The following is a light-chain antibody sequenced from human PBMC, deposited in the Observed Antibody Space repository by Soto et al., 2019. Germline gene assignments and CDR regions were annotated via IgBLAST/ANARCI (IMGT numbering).Light chain of an antibody. J-gene: IGLJ2*01. CDR3: GTWDSSLSVVV. CDR2: DNN. V-gene: IGLV1-51*01. Sequence: QSVLTQPPSVSAAPGQKVTISCSGSSSNIGSNSVSGYQQLPGTAPKLLIYDNNKRPSGIPDRFSGSKSGTSATLGITGLQTGDEADYYCGTWDSSLSVVVIGGGTQLTVL. CDR1: SSNIGSNS.